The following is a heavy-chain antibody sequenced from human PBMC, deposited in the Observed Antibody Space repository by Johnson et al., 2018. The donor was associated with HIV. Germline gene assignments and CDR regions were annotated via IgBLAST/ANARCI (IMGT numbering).Heavy chain of an antibody. CDR1: GFTFSSYG. Sequence: QVQLVESGGGVVQPGRSLRLSCAASGFTFSSYGMHWVRQAPGKGLEWVAVISYDGGNKYYADSVKGRFTISRDNAKNTLYLQMNSLRVEDTAVYYCASNPRWTYDGFDIWGQGTMVTVSS. CDR3: ASNPRWTYDGFDI. CDR2: ISYDGGNK. D-gene: IGHD3/OR15-3a*01. V-gene: IGHV3-30*19. J-gene: IGHJ3*02.